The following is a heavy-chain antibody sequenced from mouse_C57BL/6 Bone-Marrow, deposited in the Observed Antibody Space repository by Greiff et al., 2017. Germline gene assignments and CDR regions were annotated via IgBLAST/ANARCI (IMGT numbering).Heavy chain of an antibody. CDR3: ASGGDYYGSAWYFDV. J-gene: IGHJ1*03. D-gene: IGHD1-1*01. Sequence: SGPELVKPGASVKISCKASGYTFTDYYMNWVKQSHGKSLEWIGDINPNNGGTSYNQKFKGKATLTVDKSSSTAYMALRSLTSEDSAVYYWASGGDYYGSAWYFDVWGTGTTVTVSS. CDR1: GYTFTDYY. CDR2: INPNNGGT. V-gene: IGHV1-26*01.